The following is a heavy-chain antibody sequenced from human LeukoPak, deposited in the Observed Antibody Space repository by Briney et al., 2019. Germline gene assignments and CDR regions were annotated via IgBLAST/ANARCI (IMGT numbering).Heavy chain of an antibody. CDR3: ARAGAMGVLGYYGMDV. CDR1: GFTLSNYD. J-gene: IGHJ6*02. CDR2: IGTAGDT. V-gene: IGHV3-13*01. Sequence: PGGPLRLSCAASGFTLSNYDMHWVRQATRKGLEWVSAIGTAGDTYYPGSVKGRFTISRENAKNSLYLQMNSLRAGDTAVYYCARAGAMGVLGYYGMDVWGQGTTVTVSS. D-gene: IGHD2-8*01.